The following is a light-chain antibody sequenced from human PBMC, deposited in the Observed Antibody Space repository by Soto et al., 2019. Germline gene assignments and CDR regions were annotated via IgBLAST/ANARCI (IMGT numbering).Light chain of an antibody. J-gene: IGKJ1*01. CDR2: GAS. CDR1: QSVSSN. V-gene: IGKV3-15*01. Sequence: EIVMTQSPAPLSVSPGERATLSCRASQSVSSNLAWYQQKPGQAPRLLIYGASTRATGIPARFSGSGSGTEFTLTISSLQSEDFAVYYCQQYNNFWTFGQGTKVE. CDR3: QQYNNFWT.